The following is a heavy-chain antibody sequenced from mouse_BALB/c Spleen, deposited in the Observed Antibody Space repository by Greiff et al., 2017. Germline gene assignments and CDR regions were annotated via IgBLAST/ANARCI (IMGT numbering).Heavy chain of an antibody. CDR2: INPSNGGT. Sequence: QVQLQQSGAELVKPGASVKLSCKASGYTFTSYYMYWVKQRPGQGLEWIGEINPSNGGTNFNEKFKSKATLTVDKSSSTAYMQLSSLTSEDSAVYYCTRRVYYDYEDWYFDVWGAGTTVTVSS. CDR3: TRRVYYDYEDWYFDV. V-gene: IGHV1S81*02. D-gene: IGHD2-4*01. J-gene: IGHJ1*01. CDR1: GYTFTSYY.